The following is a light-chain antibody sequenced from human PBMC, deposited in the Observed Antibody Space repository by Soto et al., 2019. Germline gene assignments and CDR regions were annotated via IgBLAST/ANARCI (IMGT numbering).Light chain of an antibody. J-gene: IGKJ1*01. CDR1: QSVSSNQ. CDR3: QQSYSSPPT. CDR2: GAS. V-gene: IGKV3-20*01. Sequence: ERVMTQSPGTLSLSPGERATLSCRTSQSVSSNQLAWYQQKPGQAPRLLIYGASSRTTGIPARFSGSRSGPDFTLTISSLQPEDFATYYCQQSYSSPPTFGQGTKVDIK.